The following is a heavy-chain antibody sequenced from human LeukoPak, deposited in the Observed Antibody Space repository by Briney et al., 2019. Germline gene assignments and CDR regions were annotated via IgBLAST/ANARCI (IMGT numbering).Heavy chain of an antibody. CDR1: GFTFSSYW. J-gene: IGHJ6*02. V-gene: IGHV3-7*04. CDR3: ARDSYFCPMDV. Sequence: GGSLRLSCAASGFTFSSYWMSWVRQAPGKGLEWVANIKQAGSEKYYVDSVKGRFTISRDNAKNALYLQMNSLRAEDTAVYYCARDSYFCPMDVWGQGATVTVSS. CDR2: IKQAGSEK. D-gene: IGHD3-3*01.